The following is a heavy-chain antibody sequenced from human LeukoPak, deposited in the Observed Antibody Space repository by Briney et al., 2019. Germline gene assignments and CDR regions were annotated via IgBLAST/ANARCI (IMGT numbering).Heavy chain of an antibody. D-gene: IGHD2-21*02. J-gene: IGHJ1*01. Sequence: GASVKVSCKASGYTFISYDFSWVRQAPGQGLEWIGWMNPNSGNTGYGQTFQGRVTLTRNTAISTAYMELSSLRSEDTAVYFCVRVTERGDDCYSLLHWGQGTPVTVSP. CDR3: VRVTERGDDCYSLLH. CDR1: GYTFISYD. V-gene: IGHV1-8*01. CDR2: MNPNSGNT.